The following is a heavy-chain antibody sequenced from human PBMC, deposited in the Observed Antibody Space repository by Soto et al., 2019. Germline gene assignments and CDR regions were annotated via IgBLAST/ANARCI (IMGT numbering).Heavy chain of an antibody. CDR3: ARASGCTSDSCAFDP. J-gene: IGHJ5*02. V-gene: IGHV4-59*01. CDR2: IYYTGST. D-gene: IGHD2-15*01. Sequence: QVQLQESGPGLVKPSETLSLTCTVSGGSISTYYWSWIRQPPGKGLEWIGYIYYTGSTNYNPSLKGRFTIALDTSKNHFSLKLSSVTSADTAVYYCARASGCTSDSCAFDPWGQGTLVTVSS. CDR1: GGSISTYY.